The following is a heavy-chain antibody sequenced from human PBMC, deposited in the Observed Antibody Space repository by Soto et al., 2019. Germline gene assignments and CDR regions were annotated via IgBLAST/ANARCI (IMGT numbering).Heavy chain of an antibody. CDR3: ARVPGGSSWNYYYYGMDV. Sequence: SVNVSFLASGGTFSRYAIRWVRQAPGQGLEWMGGIIPIFGTANYAQKFQGRVTITADESTSTAYMELSSLRSEDTAVYYCARVPGGSSWNYYYYGMDVWGQGTTVTVSS. V-gene: IGHV1-69*13. CDR2: IIPIFGTA. D-gene: IGHD6-13*01. J-gene: IGHJ6*02. CDR1: GGTFSRYA.